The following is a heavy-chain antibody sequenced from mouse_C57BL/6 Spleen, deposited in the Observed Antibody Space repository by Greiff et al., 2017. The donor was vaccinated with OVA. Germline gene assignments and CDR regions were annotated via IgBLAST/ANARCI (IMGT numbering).Heavy chain of an antibody. CDR2: IDPETGGT. CDR1: GYTFTDYE. Sequence: QVQLQQSGAELVRPGASVTLSCKASGYTFTDYEMHWVKQTPVHGLEWIGAIDPETGGTAYNQKFKGKAILTADKSSSTAYMELRSLTSEDSAVCYCTRGVVPHYYAMDYWGQGTSVTVSS. CDR3: TRGVVPHYYAMDY. J-gene: IGHJ4*01. V-gene: IGHV1-15*01. D-gene: IGHD1-1*01.